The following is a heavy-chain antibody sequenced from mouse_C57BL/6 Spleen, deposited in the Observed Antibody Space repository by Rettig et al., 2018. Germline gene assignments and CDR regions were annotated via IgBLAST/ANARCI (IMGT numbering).Heavy chain of an antibody. CDR2: IDPSVSYT. CDR1: GYTFTSYW. D-gene: IGHD1-1*02. J-gene: IGHJ2*01. Sequence: QVQLQQPGAELVRPGTSVKLSCKASGYTFTSYWMHWVKQRPGQGLEWIGVIDPSVSYTNYNQKFKGKATLTVDTSSSTAYMQLSSLTSEDSAVYYCARAPMYYFDYWGQGTTLTVSS. V-gene: IGHV1-59*01. CDR3: ARAPMYYFDY.